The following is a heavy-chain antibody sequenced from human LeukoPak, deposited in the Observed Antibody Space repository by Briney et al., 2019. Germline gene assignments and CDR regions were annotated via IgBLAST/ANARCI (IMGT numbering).Heavy chain of an antibody. CDR3: AGGRTDIVVVPATLRNYYFDY. CDR2: IMPVFGKA. V-gene: IGHV1-69*06. CDR1: GGTFSSYD. J-gene: IGHJ4*02. D-gene: IGHD2-2*01. Sequence: GASVKVSCKASGGTFSSYDISWVRQAPGQGREWMGGIMPVFGKANYAQKFQGRVTTTADKATSTAYMELSSLRSEDTAVYYCAGGRTDIVVVPATLRNYYFDYWGQGTLVTVSS.